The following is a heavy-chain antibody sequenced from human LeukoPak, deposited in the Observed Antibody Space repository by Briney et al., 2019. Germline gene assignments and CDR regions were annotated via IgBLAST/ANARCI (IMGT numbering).Heavy chain of an antibody. CDR2: ISSSSSYI. J-gene: IGHJ4*02. CDR3: ARVSIAVAGTSFDY. Sequence: GGSLRLSCEASGFTFSSYDMNWVRQAPGKGLEWVSSISSSSSYIYYADSVKGRFTISRDNAKNSLYLQMNSLRAEDTAVYYCARVSIAVAGTSFDYWGQGTLVTVSS. CDR1: GFTFSSYD. V-gene: IGHV3-21*01. D-gene: IGHD6-19*01.